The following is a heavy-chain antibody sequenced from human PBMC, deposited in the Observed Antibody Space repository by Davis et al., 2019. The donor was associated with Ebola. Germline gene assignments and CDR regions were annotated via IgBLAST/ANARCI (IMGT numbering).Heavy chain of an antibody. CDR3: TTGAAEVLRFLEWLTGAYYYYGMDV. J-gene: IGHJ6*04. D-gene: IGHD3-3*01. CDR2: IRSKANSYAT. Sequence: GESLKISCAASGFTFSGSAMHWVRQASGKGLEWVGRIRSKANSYATAYAASVKGRFTISRDDSKNTAYLQMNSLKTEDTAVYYCTTGAAEVLRFLEWLTGAYYYYGMDVWGKGTTVTVSS. V-gene: IGHV3-73*01. CDR1: GFTFSGSA.